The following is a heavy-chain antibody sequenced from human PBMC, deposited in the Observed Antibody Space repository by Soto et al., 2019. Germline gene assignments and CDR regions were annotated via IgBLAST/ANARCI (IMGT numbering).Heavy chain of an antibody. D-gene: IGHD5-12*01. CDR3: TTDIPSGYDYPDY. J-gene: IGHJ4*02. CDR1: SFTFSNAW. V-gene: IGHV3-15*07. Sequence: GSLRLSCEASSFTFSNAWINWGVQTPLKGLEWVGRIKSKTDGGTTDYAAPVKGRFTISRDDSKNTLYLQMNSLKTEDTAVYYCTTDIPSGYDYPDYWGQGTLVTVSS. CDR2: IKSKTDGGTT.